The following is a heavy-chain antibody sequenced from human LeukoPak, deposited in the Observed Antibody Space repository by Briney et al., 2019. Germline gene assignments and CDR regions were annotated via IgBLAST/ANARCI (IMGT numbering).Heavy chain of an antibody. J-gene: IGHJ6*02. CDR3: ARDTVRDGYNRAYYYGMDV. D-gene: IGHD5-12*01. CDR1: GGSISSYY. V-gene: IGHV4-59*01. Sequence: SETLSLTCTVSGGSISSYYWSWIRQPPGKGLEWIGYIYYSGSTNYNPSLKSRVTISVDTSKNQFSLKLSSVTAADTAVYYCARDTVRDGYNRAYYYGMDVWGQGTTVTVSS. CDR2: IYYSGST.